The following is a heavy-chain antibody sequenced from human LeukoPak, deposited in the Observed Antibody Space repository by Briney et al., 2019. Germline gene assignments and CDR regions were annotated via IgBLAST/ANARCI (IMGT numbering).Heavy chain of an antibody. CDR3: ARGPPVVLPWFDY. J-gene: IGHJ4*02. CDR1: GGTFSSYA. D-gene: IGHD3-22*01. V-gene: IGHV1-69*04. CDR2: IIPILGIA. Sequence: SVKVSCKASGGTFSSYAISWVRQAPGQGLEWMGRIIPILGIANYAQKFQGRVTITADKSTSTAYMELSSLRSEDTAVYYCARGPPVVLPWFDYWGQGTLVTVSS.